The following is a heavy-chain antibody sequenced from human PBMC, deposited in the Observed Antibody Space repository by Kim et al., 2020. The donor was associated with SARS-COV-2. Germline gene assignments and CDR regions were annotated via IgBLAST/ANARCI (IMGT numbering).Heavy chain of an antibody. D-gene: IGHD6-13*01. Sequence: GGSLRLSCTASGFTFDDYAMHWVRQAPGKGLEWVSGISWNSGSIGYADSVRGRFTISRDNAKNSLYLQINSLRAEDTALYYCAKAGDSSSWYDYYYRMDV. J-gene: IGHJ6*01. CDR2: ISWNSGSI. V-gene: IGHV3-9*01. CDR3: AKAGDSSSWYDYYYRMDV. CDR1: GFTFDDYA.